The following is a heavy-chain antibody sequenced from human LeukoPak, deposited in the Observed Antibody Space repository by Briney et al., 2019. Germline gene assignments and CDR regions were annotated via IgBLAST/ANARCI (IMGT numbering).Heavy chain of an antibody. CDR1: GFTFSSRDW. J-gene: IGHJ3*02. Sequence: GGSLRLSCVASGFTFSSRDWMTWVRQAPGKGLEWVAVISYDGSNKYYADSVKGRFTISRDNSKNTLYLQMNSLRAEDTAVYYCAKDQGEVSPVDIWGQGTMVTVSS. V-gene: IGHV3-30*18. CDR3: AKDQGEVSPVDI. D-gene: IGHD3-10*01. CDR2: ISYDGSNK.